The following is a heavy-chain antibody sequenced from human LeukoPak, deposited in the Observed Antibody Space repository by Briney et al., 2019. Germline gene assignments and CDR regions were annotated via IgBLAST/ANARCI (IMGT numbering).Heavy chain of an antibody. D-gene: IGHD6-6*01. Sequence: ASVKVSCKASGYTFTSYGISWVRQAPGQGLEWMGIINPGGGSTGYPQNFQGRVTMTRDTSTSTVYMELSSLRSEDTAVYYCARDRQLDYYFDYWGQGTLVTVSS. J-gene: IGHJ4*02. CDR1: GYTFTSYG. CDR3: ARDRQLDYYFDY. V-gene: IGHV1-46*01. CDR2: INPGGGST.